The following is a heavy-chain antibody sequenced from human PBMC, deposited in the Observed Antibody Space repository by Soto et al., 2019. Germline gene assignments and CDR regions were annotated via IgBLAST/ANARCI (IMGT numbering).Heavy chain of an antibody. CDR3: ARGIATGQLDP. J-gene: IGHJ5*02. CDR2: FDPEDGET. CDR1: GYILTDLS. Sequence: GASVKVSCKVSGYILTDLSIHWVRQAPGKGLEWMGGFDPEDGETIYAQKFRGRVTMTENTSTDTAYMELSSLRSDDTAVYYCARGIATGQLDPWGQGTLVTVSS. D-gene: IGHD2-15*01. V-gene: IGHV1-24*01.